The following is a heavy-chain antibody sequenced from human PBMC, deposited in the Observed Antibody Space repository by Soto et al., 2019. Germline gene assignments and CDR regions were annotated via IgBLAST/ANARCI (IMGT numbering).Heavy chain of an antibody. V-gene: IGHV3-23*01. CDR1: GFTFYGYA. CDR2: ISGGGAKT. Sequence: GGSLRLSCAASGFTFYGYAMGWVRQAPGKGLDWVSVISGGGAKTNYADSVQGRFTISRDNSKNTLYLQMNSLRAEDTAVYYCARDGYGSGSYYSQSLDCCGQRTLVTVSS. D-gene: IGHD3-10*01. CDR3: ARDGYGSGSYYSQSLDC. J-gene: IGHJ4*02.